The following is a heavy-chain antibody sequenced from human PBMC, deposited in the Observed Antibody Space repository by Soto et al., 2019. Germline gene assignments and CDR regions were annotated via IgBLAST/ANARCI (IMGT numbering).Heavy chain of an antibody. CDR3: ARTGGRGLAAAAGNLYSRYYYYYGMDV. Sequence: SETLSLTCAVYGVSFPGSSWSWIPQPPGKGLEWLGEIDHSGSTNYNPSLKSRVTISVDTSKNQFSLKLSSVTAADTAVYYCARTGGRGLAAAAGNLYSRYYYYYGMDVWGQGTTVS. CDR1: GVSFPGSS. D-gene: IGHD6-13*01. V-gene: IGHV4-34*01. J-gene: IGHJ6*02. CDR2: IDHSGST.